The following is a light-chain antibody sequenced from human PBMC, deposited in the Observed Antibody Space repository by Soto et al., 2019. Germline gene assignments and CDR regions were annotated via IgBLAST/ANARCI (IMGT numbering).Light chain of an antibody. CDR3: SSHTTTSSALQV. J-gene: IGLJ1*01. CDR1: NNDVGAYTY. Sequence: QSALTQPASVSGSPGQSITISCTGTNNDVGAYTYVSWYQQHPGKAPRLIIYEVSERPSGVSNRFSGSKSGNTASLVISGLQAEDEADYFCSSHTTTSSALQVFGTGTKLTVL. CDR2: EVS. V-gene: IGLV2-14*01.